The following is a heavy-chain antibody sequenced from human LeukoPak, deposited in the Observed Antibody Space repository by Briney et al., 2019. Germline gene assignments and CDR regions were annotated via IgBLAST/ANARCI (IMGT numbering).Heavy chain of an antibody. J-gene: IGHJ6*03. Sequence: PGGSLRLSCAASGFTFSSYSMNWVRQAPGKGLEWVSYISSSSTIYYADSVKGRFTISRDNVKNSLYLQMNTLRAEDTAVYYCARVVSYYYYMDVWGKGTTVTVSS. V-gene: IGHV3-48*01. CDR3: ARVVSYYYYMDV. CDR2: ISSSSTI. CDR1: GFTFSSYS.